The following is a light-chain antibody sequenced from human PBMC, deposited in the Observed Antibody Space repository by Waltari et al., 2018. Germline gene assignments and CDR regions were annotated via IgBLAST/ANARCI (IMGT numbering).Light chain of an antibody. CDR3: SSYTSTNTFGL. Sequence: QSALPQPASVSGSPGQSITISCTGTTSDVGGYTSVSWYQQHPGKAPKLMIHNVSNRPSGVSNRFSGSKSGNTASLTISGLQAEDEAVYYCSSYTSTNTFGLFGGGTKLTVL. J-gene: IGLJ3*02. V-gene: IGLV2-14*03. CDR2: NVS. CDR1: TSDVGGYTS.